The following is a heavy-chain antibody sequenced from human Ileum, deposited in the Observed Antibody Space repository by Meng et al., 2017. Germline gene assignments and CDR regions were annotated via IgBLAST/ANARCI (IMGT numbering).Heavy chain of an antibody. J-gene: IGHJ4*02. V-gene: IGHV3-23*04. CDR2: ISSSDRNT. CDR1: GFIFSSSG. Sequence: VQQVESGGGLVKQGGSVRISCGASGFIFSSSGMNWVRQAPGKGLEWVSSISSSDRNTYYADSVMGRFTISRDNSKNTVYLQMTSLRVEDTAVYYCAKDPDELDSWGQGTLVTVFS. CDR3: AKDPDELDS.